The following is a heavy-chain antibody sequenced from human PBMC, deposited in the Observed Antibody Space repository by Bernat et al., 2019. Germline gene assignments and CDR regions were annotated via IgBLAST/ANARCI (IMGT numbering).Heavy chain of an antibody. D-gene: IGHD6-6*01. Sequence: QVQLVESGGGVVQPGRSLRLSCAASGFTFSSYGMHWVRQAPGKGLEWVAVIWYDGSNKYYADSVKGRFTISRDNSKNTLYLQMNSLRAEDTAVYYCAREYSSSSGLDYWGQGTLVTVSS. CDR1: GFTFSSYG. CDR2: IWYDGSNK. V-gene: IGHV3-33*01. CDR3: AREYSSSSGLDY. J-gene: IGHJ4*02.